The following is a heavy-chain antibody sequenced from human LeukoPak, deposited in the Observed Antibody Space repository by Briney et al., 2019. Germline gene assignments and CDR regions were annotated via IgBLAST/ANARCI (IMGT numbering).Heavy chain of an antibody. CDR2: MNPNSGNT. V-gene: IGHV1-8*01. CDR1: GYTFTSYD. Sequence: ASVKVSCKASGYTFTSYDINWVRQATGQGLEWMGWMNPNSGNTGYAQKFQGRVTMTRNTSISTAYMELSSLRSEDTAVYYCAILGSSGYDSDYWGQGTLATVSS. D-gene: IGHD3-22*01. CDR3: AILGSSGYDSDY. J-gene: IGHJ4*02.